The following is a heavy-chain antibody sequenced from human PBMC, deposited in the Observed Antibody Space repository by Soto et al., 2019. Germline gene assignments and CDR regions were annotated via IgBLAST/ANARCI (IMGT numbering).Heavy chain of an antibody. CDR1: GCSISSSSYY. Sequence: SETLSLACTVSGCSISSSSYYWGWIRQPPGKGLEWIGSIYYSGSTYYNPSLKSRVTISVDTSKNQFSLKLSSVTAADTAVYYCARQEYSRYYYFYYIDVWGKGTTVTVSS. D-gene: IGHD6-13*01. V-gene: IGHV4-39*01. J-gene: IGHJ6*03. CDR3: ARQEYSRYYYFYYIDV. CDR2: IYYSGST.